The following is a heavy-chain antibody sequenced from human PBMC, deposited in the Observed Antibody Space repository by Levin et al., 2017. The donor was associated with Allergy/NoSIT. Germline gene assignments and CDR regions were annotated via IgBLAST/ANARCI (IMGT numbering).Heavy chain of an antibody. CDR1: GFTFNTYG. J-gene: IGHJ4*02. D-gene: IGHD3-16*01. CDR2: VSYDGTDK. Sequence: GESLKISCAASGFTFNTYGMHWVRQAPGKGLEWVAIVSYDGTDKYYADSVKGRFTISRDNSKNTLYLRMNSLRAEDTAVYYCVRYHEAMITFGGVLFDYWGQGTLVTVSS. V-gene: IGHV3-30*03. CDR3: VRYHEAMITFGGVLFDY.